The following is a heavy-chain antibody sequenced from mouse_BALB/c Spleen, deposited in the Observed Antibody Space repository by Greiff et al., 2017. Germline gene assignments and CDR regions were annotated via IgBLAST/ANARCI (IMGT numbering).Heavy chain of an antibody. Sequence: EVQGVESGPSLVKPSQTLSLTCSVTGDSITSGYWNWIRKFPGNKLEYMGYISYSGSTYYNPSLKSRISITRDTSKNQYYLQLNSVTTEDTATYCCAGYSLHYGNYVYYFDDWGQGTTLTVAS. V-gene: IGHV3-8*02. D-gene: IGHD2-1*01. J-gene: IGHJ2*01. CDR3: AGYSLHYGNYVYYFDD. CDR1: GDSITSGY. CDR2: ISYSGST.